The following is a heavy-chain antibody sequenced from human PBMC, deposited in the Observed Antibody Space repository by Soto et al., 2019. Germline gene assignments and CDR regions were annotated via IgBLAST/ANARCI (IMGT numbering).Heavy chain of an antibody. Sequence: EVQLVESGGGLVQPGGSLRLSCAASGFTFSDHYMDWVRQAPGKGLEWVGRTRNKANSYTTEYAASVKGRFTISRDDSKNSLYLQMNSLKTEDTAVYYCASDSNGDYLFDYWGQGTLVTVSS. V-gene: IGHV3-72*01. CDR3: ASDSNGDYLFDY. CDR1: GFTFSDHY. D-gene: IGHD4-17*01. J-gene: IGHJ4*02. CDR2: TRNKANSYTT.